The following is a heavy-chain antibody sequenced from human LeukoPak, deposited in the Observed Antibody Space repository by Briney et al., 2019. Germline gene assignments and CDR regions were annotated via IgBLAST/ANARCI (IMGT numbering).Heavy chain of an antibody. J-gene: IGHJ4*02. CDR3: ARPGYCSGGSCSTEGYFDY. Sequence: GESLKISCKGSGYSFTSYWIGWVRQMPGKGLEWMGIIYPGDSDTRYSPSFQGQVTISADKSIGTAYLQWSSLKASDTAMYYCARPGYCSGGSCSTEGYFDYWGQGTLVTVSS. V-gene: IGHV5-51*01. CDR1: GYSFTSYW. CDR2: IYPGDSDT. D-gene: IGHD2-15*01.